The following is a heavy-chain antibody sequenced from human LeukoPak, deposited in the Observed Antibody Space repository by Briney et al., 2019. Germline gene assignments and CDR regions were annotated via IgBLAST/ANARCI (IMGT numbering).Heavy chain of an antibody. Sequence: SVKVSCKASGGAFSSYAISWVRQAPGQGLEWMGGIIPIFGTANYAQKFQGRVTITADESTSTAYMELSSLRSEDTAVYYCARGGQWLQLKGGYFDYWGQGTLVTVSS. D-gene: IGHD5-24*01. CDR2: IIPIFGTA. CDR1: GGAFSSYA. CDR3: ARGGQWLQLKGGYFDY. J-gene: IGHJ4*02. V-gene: IGHV1-69*13.